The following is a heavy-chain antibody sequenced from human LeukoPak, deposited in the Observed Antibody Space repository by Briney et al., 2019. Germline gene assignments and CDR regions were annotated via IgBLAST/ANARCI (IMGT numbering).Heavy chain of an antibody. CDR1: GFTFSSYA. V-gene: IGHV3-23*01. D-gene: IGHD6-13*01. Sequence: GGSLRLSCAASGFTFSSYAMSWVRQAPGKGLEWVSAISSSGGSTYYADSVKGRFTISRDNSKNTLYLQMNSLRAEDTAVYYCASRYSSSWYYYWGQGTLVTVSS. CDR2: ISSSGGST. CDR3: ASRYSSSWYYY. J-gene: IGHJ4*02.